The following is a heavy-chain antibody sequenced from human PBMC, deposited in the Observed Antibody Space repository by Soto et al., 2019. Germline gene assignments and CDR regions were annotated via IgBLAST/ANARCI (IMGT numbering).Heavy chain of an antibody. D-gene: IGHD6-19*01. CDR2: IYYSGST. Sequence: TSETLSLTCTVSCGSIISYYWSWIRQPPGKGLEWIGYIYYSGSTNYNPSLKSRVTISVDTSKNQFSLKLSSVTAADTAVYYCARDSYSSGWYSDYYYYGMDVWGQGTTVTVSS. CDR3: ARDSYSSGWYSDYYYYGMDV. J-gene: IGHJ6*02. CDR1: CGSIISYY. V-gene: IGHV4-59*01.